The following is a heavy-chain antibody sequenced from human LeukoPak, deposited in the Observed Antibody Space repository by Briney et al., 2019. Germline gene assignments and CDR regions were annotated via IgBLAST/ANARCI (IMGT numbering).Heavy chain of an antibody. CDR3: ARVVDCTNGVCYGYFDL. Sequence: SVKVSCKASGGIFNTLPISWVRQAPGQGLEWMGGIIPIFGTANYAQKFQGRVTITTDESTGTAYMELSSLRSEDTAVYFCARVVDCTNGVCYGYFDLWGRGTLVTVSS. D-gene: IGHD2-8*01. V-gene: IGHV1-69*05. CDR2: IIPIFGTA. CDR1: GGIFNTLP. J-gene: IGHJ2*01.